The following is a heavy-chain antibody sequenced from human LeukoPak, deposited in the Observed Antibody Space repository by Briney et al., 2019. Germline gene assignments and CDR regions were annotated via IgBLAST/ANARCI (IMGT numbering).Heavy chain of an antibody. D-gene: IGHD3-16*02. CDR2: ISSTGSTI. V-gene: IGHV3-48*02. Sequence: GGSLRLSCAASGFTFSSYSMNWVRQAPGKGLEWVSYISSTGSTIYYADSVKGRFTISRVNAKNSLYLQMNSLRDDDTAVYYCARGYDYIWGSYRYTDKDRNSFDCWGQGTLVTVSS. CDR3: ARGYDYIWGSYRYTDKDRNSFDC. CDR1: GFTFSSYS. J-gene: IGHJ4*02.